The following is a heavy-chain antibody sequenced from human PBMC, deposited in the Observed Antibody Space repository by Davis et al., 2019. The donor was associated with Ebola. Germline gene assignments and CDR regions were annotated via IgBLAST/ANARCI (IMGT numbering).Heavy chain of an antibody. CDR1: GFTFSSYW. CDR3: ARQGPSGSYFDY. J-gene: IGHJ4*02. D-gene: IGHD1-26*01. Sequence: GGSLRLSCAASGFTFSSYWIGWVRQLPGKGLEWMGIIYPGDSDTRYSPSFQGQVTISADKSISTAYLQWSSLKASDTAMYYCARQGPSGSYFDYWGQGTLVTVSS. CDR2: IYPGDSDT. V-gene: IGHV5-51*01.